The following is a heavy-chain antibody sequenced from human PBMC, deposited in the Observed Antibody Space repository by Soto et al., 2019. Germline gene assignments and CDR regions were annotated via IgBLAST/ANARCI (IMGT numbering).Heavy chain of an antibody. D-gene: IGHD6-6*01. CDR2: IIPIFGTA. V-gene: IGHV1-69*06. CDR3: ARDNGGEYSRNYGMDV. Sequence: SVKVSCKASGGTFSSYAISWVRQAPGQGLEWMGGIIPIFGTANYAQKFQGRVTITADKSTSTAYMELSSLRSEDTAVYYCARDNGGEYSRNYGMDVWGQGTTVTVSS. J-gene: IGHJ6*02. CDR1: GGTFSSYA.